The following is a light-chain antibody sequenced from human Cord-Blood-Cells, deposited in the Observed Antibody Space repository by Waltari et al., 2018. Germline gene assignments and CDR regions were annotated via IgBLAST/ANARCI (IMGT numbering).Light chain of an antibody. V-gene: IGKV4-1*01. CDR3: QQYYSTPIT. Sequence: DIVMTQSPDSLAVSLCERATINCKSSQSALYSSNNKNYLAWYQQKPGQPPKLLIYWASTRESGVPDRFSGSGSGTDFTLTISSLQAEDVAVYYCQQYYSTPITFGQGTRLEIK. CDR1: QSALYSSNNKNY. J-gene: IGKJ5*01. CDR2: WAS.